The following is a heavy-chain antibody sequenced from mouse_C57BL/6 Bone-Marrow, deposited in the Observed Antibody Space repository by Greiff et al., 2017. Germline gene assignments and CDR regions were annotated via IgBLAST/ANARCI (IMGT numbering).Heavy chain of an antibody. J-gene: IGHJ2*01. CDR1: GYTFTSYW. Sequence: QVQLQQPGAELVRPGSSVKLSCKASGYTFTSYWMHWVKQRPIQGLEWIGNIDPSDSETHYNQKFKDKATLTVDKSSSTAYMQLSSLTSEDSAVYYCASLYDGYYAPCDYWGQGTTLTVTS. CDR3: ASLYDGYYAPCDY. D-gene: IGHD2-3*01. V-gene: IGHV1-52*01. CDR2: IDPSDSET.